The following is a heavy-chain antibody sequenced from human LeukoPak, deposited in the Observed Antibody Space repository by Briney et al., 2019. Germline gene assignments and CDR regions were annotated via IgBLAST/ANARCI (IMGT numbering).Heavy chain of an antibody. CDR1: GGSFSGYY. D-gene: IGHD2-15*01. J-gene: IGHJ6*03. Sequence: SETLSLTCAVYGGSFSGYYWSWIRQPPGKGLEWIGEINHSGSTNYNPSLKSRATISVDTSKNQFSLKLSSVTAADTAVYYCARTTRNIVVVVADSYYYYYMDVWGKGTTVTVSS. V-gene: IGHV4-34*01. CDR3: ARTTRNIVVVVADSYYYYYMDV. CDR2: INHSGST.